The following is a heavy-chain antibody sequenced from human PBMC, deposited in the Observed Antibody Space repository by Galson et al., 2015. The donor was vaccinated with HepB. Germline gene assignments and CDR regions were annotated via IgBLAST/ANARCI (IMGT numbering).Heavy chain of an antibody. CDR1: GFTFSSYA. CDR3: ARDYDSSGSLRPRFVY. Sequence: SLRLSCAASGFTFSSYAMHWVRQAPGKGLEYVSAISSNGGSTYYANSVKGRFTISRDTSKNTLYLQMGSLRAEDMAVYYCARDYDSSGSLRPRFVYWGQGTLVTVSS. J-gene: IGHJ4*02. D-gene: IGHD3-22*01. CDR2: ISSNGGST. V-gene: IGHV3-64*01.